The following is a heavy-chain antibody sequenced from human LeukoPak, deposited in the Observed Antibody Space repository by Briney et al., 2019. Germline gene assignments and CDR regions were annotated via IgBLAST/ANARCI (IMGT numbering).Heavy chain of an antibody. CDR2: ISNSGRT. V-gene: IGHV4-59*11. CDR1: GGSISSHY. J-gene: IGHJ6*03. D-gene: IGHD2-15*01. Sequence: SGTLSLTCTVSGGSISSHYWTWIRQSPVKGLEWIGDISNSGRTSYNTSLKSRVTISIDTSKNQFSLKLSSVTAADTAVYYCGRDALVGYFSYYYMDVWGKGTTVTVSS. CDR3: GRDALVGYFSYYYMDV.